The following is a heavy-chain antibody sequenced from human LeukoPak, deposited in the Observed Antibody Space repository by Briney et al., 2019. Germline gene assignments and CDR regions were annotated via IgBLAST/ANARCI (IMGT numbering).Heavy chain of an antibody. CDR3: ARVVTPRYCSTINCYLKGWFDP. CDR1: GGTLIRFA. Sequence: SVKVSCKASGGTLIRFAMSWLRQAPGQGLEWMGRIIAIFGTANYAQKFQGRVTITADESTGTVYMELRSLRSEDTAVYYCARVVTPRYCSTINCYLKGWFDPWGQGTLVTVSS. J-gene: IGHJ5*02. CDR2: IIAIFGTA. V-gene: IGHV1-69*13. D-gene: IGHD2-2*01.